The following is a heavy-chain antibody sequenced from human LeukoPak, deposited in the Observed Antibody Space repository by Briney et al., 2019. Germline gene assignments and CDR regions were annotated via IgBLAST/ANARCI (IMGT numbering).Heavy chain of an antibody. V-gene: IGHV3-23*01. CDR3: ARMAAAATSFDY. J-gene: IGHJ4*02. CDR2: ISGSGGST. CDR1: GFTFSSYG. Sequence: PGGSLRLSCAASGFTFSSYGMSWVRQAPGKGLEWVSAISGSGGSTYYADSVKGRFTISRDNSKNTLYLQMNSLRAEDTAAYYCARMAAAATSFDYWGQGTLVTVSS. D-gene: IGHD6-13*01.